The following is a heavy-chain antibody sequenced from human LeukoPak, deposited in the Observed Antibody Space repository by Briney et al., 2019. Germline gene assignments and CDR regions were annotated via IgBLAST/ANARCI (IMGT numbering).Heavy chain of an antibody. J-gene: IGHJ4*02. Sequence: GGSLRLSCAASGFTFSSNYMSWVRQAPGKGLEWVSVIYSGGSTYYADSVKGRFTISRDNSKNTLYLQMNSLRAEDTAVYYCARDIPYDFWSGYYTHWGQGTLVTVSS. CDR1: GFTFSSNY. D-gene: IGHD3-3*01. CDR3: ARDIPYDFWSGYYTH. V-gene: IGHV3-66*02. CDR2: IYSGGST.